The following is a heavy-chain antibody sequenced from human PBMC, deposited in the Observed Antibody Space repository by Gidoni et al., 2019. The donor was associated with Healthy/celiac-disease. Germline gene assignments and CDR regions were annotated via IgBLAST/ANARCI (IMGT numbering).Heavy chain of an antibody. Sequence: EVQLVESGGGLVQPGRSLRLSCAASGFTFDDYAMHWVRQAPGKGLEWVSGISWNSGSIGYADSVKGRFTISRDNAKNSLYLQMNSLRAEDTALYYCAKDLLYDSSGYYGVFDYWGQGTLVTVSS. J-gene: IGHJ4*02. D-gene: IGHD3-22*01. V-gene: IGHV3-9*01. CDR1: GFTFDDYA. CDR3: AKDLLYDSSGYYGVFDY. CDR2: ISWNSGSI.